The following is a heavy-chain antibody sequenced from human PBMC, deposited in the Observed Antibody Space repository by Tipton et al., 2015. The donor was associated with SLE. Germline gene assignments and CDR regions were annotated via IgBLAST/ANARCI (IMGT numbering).Heavy chain of an antibody. D-gene: IGHD2-15*01. CDR1: GGSISSYY. J-gene: IGHJ2*01. CDR2: IFYSGST. V-gene: IGHV4-59*12. Sequence: TLSLTCTVSGGSISSYYWSWIRQPPGKGLEGIGHIFYSGSTNYNPSLKSRVTISVDTSKNQFSLKLSAVTAADTAVYYCARAECSGGSCWWYFDLWGRGTLVTVSS. CDR3: ARAECSGGSCWWYFDL.